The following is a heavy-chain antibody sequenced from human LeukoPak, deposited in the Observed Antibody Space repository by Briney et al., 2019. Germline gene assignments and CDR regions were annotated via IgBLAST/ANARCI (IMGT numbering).Heavy chain of an antibody. CDR1: GGSISSYS. V-gene: IGHV4-59*01. Sequence: SETLSLTCTVSGGSISSYSWNWIRQSPGKGLEIGRVYHSGSINYNPSLKSRVTISVDTSKNQFSLNLSSVTAADTAVYYCVSSYGGYVLDYWGQGTQVIVSS. CDR2: VYHSGSI. CDR3: VSSYGGYVLDY. D-gene: IGHD5-12*01. J-gene: IGHJ4*02.